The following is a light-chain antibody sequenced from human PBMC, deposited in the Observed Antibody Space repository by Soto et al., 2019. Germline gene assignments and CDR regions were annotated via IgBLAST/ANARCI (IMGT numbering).Light chain of an antibody. CDR2: RSD. Sequence: QSALTQPPSASGTPGQRVTISCSGSRTNIGSNYVYWYYHLPGAAPKLLIYRSDQRPSGVPDRFSGSKSGTSASLAISGLQAEDDADYYCSSHGGANNFYVFGTGTKVTVL. CDR1: RTNIGSNY. CDR3: SSHGGANNFYV. V-gene: IGLV1-47*01. J-gene: IGLJ1*01.